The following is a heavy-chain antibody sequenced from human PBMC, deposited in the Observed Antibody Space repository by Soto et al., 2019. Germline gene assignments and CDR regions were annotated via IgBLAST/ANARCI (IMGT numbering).Heavy chain of an antibody. CDR3: AAPRRGYYYYYGMDV. CDR1: GFTFTSSA. Sequence: GVSVKVSCKASGFTFTSSAVQWVRQARGQRLEWIGWIVVGSGNTNYAQKFQERVTITRDMSTSTAYMELSSLRSEDTAVYYCAAPRRGYYYYYGMDVWGQGTTVTVSS. J-gene: IGHJ6*02. CDR2: IVVGSGNT. V-gene: IGHV1-58*01.